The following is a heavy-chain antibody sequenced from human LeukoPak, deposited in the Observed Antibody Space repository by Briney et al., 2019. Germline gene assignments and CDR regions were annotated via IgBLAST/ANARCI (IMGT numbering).Heavy chain of an antibody. CDR1: DYSITSYYY. J-gene: IGHJ5*02. D-gene: IGHD3-10*01. Sequence: SETLSLTCAVSDYSITSYYYWGWIRQPPGKGLEWIGSIYHSGTTDYNPSLKSRVTISVDTSKNQFSLKLTSVTAADTAVYYCASEGSTSGTNWFDPWGQGNLVTVSS. CDR3: ASEGSTSGTNWFDP. V-gene: IGHV4-38-2*01. CDR2: IYHSGTT.